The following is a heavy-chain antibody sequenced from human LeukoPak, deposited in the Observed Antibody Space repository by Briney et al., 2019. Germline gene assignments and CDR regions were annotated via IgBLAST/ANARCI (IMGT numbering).Heavy chain of an antibody. CDR1: GYTFTSFY. J-gene: IGHJ6*03. CDR3: ARARHFSTPPYYMDV. D-gene: IGHD3-3*02. Sequence: ASVKVSCKASGYTFTSFYMHWVRQAPGQGLEWMGIINPSGGSTSYAQKFQGRVTMTRDTSTSTVYMELSSLRSEDTAVYYCARARHFSTPPYYMDVGGKGPTVPVSS. V-gene: IGHV1-46*01. CDR2: INPSGGST.